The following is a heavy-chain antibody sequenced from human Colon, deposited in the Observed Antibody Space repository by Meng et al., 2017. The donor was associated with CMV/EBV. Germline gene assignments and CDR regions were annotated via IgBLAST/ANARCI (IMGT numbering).Heavy chain of an antibody. CDR1: GGSFSGYY. Sequence: SETLSLTCAVYGGSFSGYYWSWIRQPPGKGLEWIGEINHSGSTNYNPSLKSRVTISVDTSKNQFSLKLSSVTAADTVVYYCARGYWWGSPWGQGTLVTVSS. CDR2: INHSGST. V-gene: IGHV4-34*01. J-gene: IGHJ5*02. D-gene: IGHD2-8*02. CDR3: ARGYWWGSP.